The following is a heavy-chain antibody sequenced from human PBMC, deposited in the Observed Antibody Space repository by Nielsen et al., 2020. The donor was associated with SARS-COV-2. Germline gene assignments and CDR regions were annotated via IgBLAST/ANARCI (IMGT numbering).Heavy chain of an antibody. V-gene: IGHV5-51*01. D-gene: IGHD6-6*01. CDR2: IYPGDSDT. J-gene: IGHJ5*02. CDR1: GYSFTSYW. Sequence: GGSLRLSCKGSGYSFTSYWIGWVRQMPGKGLEWMGIIYPGDSDTRYSPSFQGQVTISADKSISTAYLQWSSLKASDTAMYYCARRRGQLVRYNWFDPWGQGTLVTVSS. CDR3: ARRRGQLVRYNWFDP.